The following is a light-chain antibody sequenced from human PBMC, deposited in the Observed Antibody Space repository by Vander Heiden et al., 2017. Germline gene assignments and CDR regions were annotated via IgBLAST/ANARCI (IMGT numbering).Light chain of an antibody. V-gene: IGKV2-28*01. CDR2: LGS. Sequence: DIVMTQPPLSLPVTPGEPASISCRSSQSRLHRNGYNYLDWYLQKPGQAPQLLIYLGSNRASGVPARFSGSGSGTDFTLKISRVEAEDVGAYSCMQYLQTRSFGGGTKVEIK. CDR1: QSRLHRNGYNY. J-gene: IGKJ4*01. CDR3: MQYLQTRS.